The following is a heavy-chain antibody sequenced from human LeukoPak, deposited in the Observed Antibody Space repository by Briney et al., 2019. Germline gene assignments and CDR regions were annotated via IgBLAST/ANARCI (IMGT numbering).Heavy chain of an antibody. Sequence: GGSLRLSCTASGFSFNSYSMTWVRQAPGKGLEWVAIISRASESIFYADSLKGRFTISRDNAKNSLYLQMNSLRPEDTAVYYCATSPMILRGHYWGQGPLVTVSS. CDR1: GFSFNSYS. CDR2: ISRASESI. D-gene: IGHD3-22*01. V-gene: IGHV3-21*01. CDR3: ATSPMILRGHY. J-gene: IGHJ4*02.